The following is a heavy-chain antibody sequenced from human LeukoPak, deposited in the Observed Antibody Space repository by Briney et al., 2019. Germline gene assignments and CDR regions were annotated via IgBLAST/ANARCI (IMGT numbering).Heavy chain of an antibody. CDR2: IKSTTDGATT. D-gene: IGHD3/OR15-3a*01. J-gene: IGHJ4*02. V-gene: IGHV3-15*01. Sequence: GGSLRLSCAASGFTLSNAWMSWVRQAPGKGLEWVGRIKSTTDGATTDYAAPVKGRFTISRDDSKNTPYLQMNSLKNEDTAVYHCTDFGYWGQGTLVTVSS. CDR1: GFTLSNAW. CDR3: TDFGY.